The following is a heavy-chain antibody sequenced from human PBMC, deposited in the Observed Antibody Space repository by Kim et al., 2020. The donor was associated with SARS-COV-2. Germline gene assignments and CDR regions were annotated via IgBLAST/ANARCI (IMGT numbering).Heavy chain of an antibody. CDR2: IYYSGST. CDR3: ARSAYYYGSGFYGMDV. V-gene: IGHV4-59*01. CDR1: GGSISSYY. J-gene: IGHJ6*02. Sequence: SETLSLTCTVSGGSISSYYWSWIRQPPGKGLEWIGYIYYSGSTNYNPSLKSRVTISVDTSKNQFSLKLSSVTAADTAVYYCARSAYYYGSGFYGMDVWGQGTTVTVSS. D-gene: IGHD3-10*01.